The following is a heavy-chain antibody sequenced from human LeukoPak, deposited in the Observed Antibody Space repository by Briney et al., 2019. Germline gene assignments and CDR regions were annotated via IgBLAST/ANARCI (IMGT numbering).Heavy chain of an antibody. D-gene: IGHD3-22*01. CDR1: GFSFSTYW. V-gene: IGHV3-15*01. CDR2: IKSKSDGGTT. J-gene: IGHJ3*02. Sequence: PGGSLRLSCAASGFSFSTYWMSWVRQAPGKGLEWVGRIKSKSDGGTTDYAAPVRGRFTISRDDSKNTLFLQMNSLKTEDTAVYYCTTDRGLYDSSGYYYFATDIWGQGTMVTVSS. CDR3: TTDRGLYDSSGYYYFATDI.